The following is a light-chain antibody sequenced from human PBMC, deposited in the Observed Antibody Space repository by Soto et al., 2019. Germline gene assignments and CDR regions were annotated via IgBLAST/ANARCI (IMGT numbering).Light chain of an antibody. J-gene: IGLJ2*01. CDR3: GLYMGSGISV. Sequence: QTVVTQEPSFSVSPGGTVTLTCGLSSGSVSTSYYPTWYQQTPGQAPRTLIYSTNTRSSGVPDRFSGSIPGNKAALTITGAQADDESDYYCGLYMGSGISVFGGGTKLTVL. CDR2: STN. CDR1: SGSVSTSYY. V-gene: IGLV8-61*01.